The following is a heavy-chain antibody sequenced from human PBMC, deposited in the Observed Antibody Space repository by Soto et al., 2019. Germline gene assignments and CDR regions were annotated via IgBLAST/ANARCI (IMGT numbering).Heavy chain of an antibody. D-gene: IGHD4-17*01. Sequence: QLQLQESGTGLVKPSETLSLTCTVSGGSVSSSNYYCGWSRQPPGKGLECIGSIFYSGSTYYNPSLKSRLTISVDKSKNHLSLKLSSVTAADTAVYYCARNDGGTFDNWGQGPLVTVSS. V-gene: IGHV4-39*01. CDR2: IFYSGST. CDR1: GGSVSSSNYY. CDR3: ARNDGGTFDN. J-gene: IGHJ4*02.